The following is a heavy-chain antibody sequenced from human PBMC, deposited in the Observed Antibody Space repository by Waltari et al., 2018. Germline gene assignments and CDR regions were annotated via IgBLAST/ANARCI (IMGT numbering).Heavy chain of an antibody. V-gene: IGHV3-7*01. CDR1: GFTFSAFW. CDR2: KNGDGSET. J-gene: IGHJ2*01. Sequence: EVQLVESGGGLVQPGRSLRLSCATSGFTFSAFWMPWFRQAPGEGLEWVANKNGDGSETYYADSVKGRFTISRDNAKNSVYLQMNSLRVEDTAVYYCARSYSSAWRYWYFDVWGRGTLVTVSS. D-gene: IGHD6-19*01. CDR3: ARSYSSAWRYWYFDV.